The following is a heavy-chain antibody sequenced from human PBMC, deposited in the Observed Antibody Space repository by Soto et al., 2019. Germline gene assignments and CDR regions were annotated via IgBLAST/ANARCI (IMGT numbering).Heavy chain of an antibody. D-gene: IGHD1-1*01. J-gene: IGHJ4*02. CDR1: GYGFTTYG. Sequence: QVHLVQSGAEVKKPGASVKVSCKGSGYGFTTYGITWVRQAPGQGLEWMAWISAHNGNTNYAQKLQGRVTVTRDTPTSTAYMELMSLRSDDTAVYSCARGRYGDYWGQGALVTVSS. CDR3: ARGRYGDY. V-gene: IGHV1-18*01. CDR2: ISAHNGNT.